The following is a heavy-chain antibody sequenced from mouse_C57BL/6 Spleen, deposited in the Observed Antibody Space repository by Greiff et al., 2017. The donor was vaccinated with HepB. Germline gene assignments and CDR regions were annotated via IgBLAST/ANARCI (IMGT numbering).Heavy chain of an antibody. J-gene: IGHJ2*01. CDR3: TTGLRYFDY. CDR1: GFNIKDDY. D-gene: IGHD3-1*01. CDR2: IDPENGDT. V-gene: IGHV14-4*01. Sequence: EVQLQESGAELVRPGASVKLSCTASGFNIKDDYMHWVKQRPEQGLEWIGWIDPENGDTEYASKFQGKATITADTSSNTAYLQLSSLTSEDTAVYYCTTGLRYFDYWSQGTTLTVSS.